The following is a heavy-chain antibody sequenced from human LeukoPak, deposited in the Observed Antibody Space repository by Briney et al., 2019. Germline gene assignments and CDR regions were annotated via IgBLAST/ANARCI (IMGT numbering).Heavy chain of an antibody. CDR3: ARDGEMELDY. CDR1: GGSISTYY. Sequence: SETLSLTCTVSGGSISTYYWTWVRKPPGKGLKWIGFVYYTGSTNYNPSLKSRVTMSVDTSKNQFSLKLSSVTAADTAVYYCARDGEMELDYWGQGTLVTVSS. V-gene: IGHV4-59*12. CDR2: VYYTGST. J-gene: IGHJ4*02. D-gene: IGHD5-24*01.